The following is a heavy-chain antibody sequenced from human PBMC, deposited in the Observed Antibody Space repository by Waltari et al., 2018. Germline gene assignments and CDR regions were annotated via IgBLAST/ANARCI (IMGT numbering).Heavy chain of an antibody. CDR1: GGSPRRGYS. CDR3: ASDLGGTAVATDAFDI. Sequence: QVQLQQSGPGQVKPSETLSLTCAVSGGSPRRGYSWGWIRQPLGKGLEWIGSVSHSGSTYYNPSLKSRVTISIHMSKHQFSLELRSVTAADTAVYFCASDLGGTAVATDAFDIWGQGTMVIVSS. J-gene: IGHJ3*02. CDR2: VSHSGST. V-gene: IGHV4-38-2*01. D-gene: IGHD6-19*01.